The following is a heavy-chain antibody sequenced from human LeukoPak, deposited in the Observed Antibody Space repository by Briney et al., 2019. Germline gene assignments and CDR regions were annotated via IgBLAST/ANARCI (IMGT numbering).Heavy chain of an antibody. CDR1: GFIFSSYA. CDR3: ARDQGGPMVRGVRGIDY. CDR2: ISSNGGST. D-gene: IGHD3-10*01. V-gene: IGHV3-64*01. J-gene: IGHJ4*02. Sequence: GGSLRLSCAASGFIFSSYAMHWVRLAPGKGLEYVSAISSNGGSTYYANSVKGRFTISRDNSKNTLYLQMGSLRAEDMAVYYCARDQGGPMVRGVRGIDYWGQGTLVTVSS.